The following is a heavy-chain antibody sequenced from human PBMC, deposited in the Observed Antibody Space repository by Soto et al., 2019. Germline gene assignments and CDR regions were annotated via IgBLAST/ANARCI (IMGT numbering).Heavy chain of an antibody. V-gene: IGHV4-34*01. CDR1: NGSFSGYY. J-gene: IGHJ5*02. Sequence: PSETLSLTCAAYNGSFSGYYWNWIRQPPGKGLEWIGEINHNGSTNYNPSLKSRVIISVDTSKNQFSLKLSSVTAADTAVYYCSGYGSSLNWFDPWGQGTLVTVSS. D-gene: IGHD6-13*01. CDR2: INHNGST. CDR3: SGYGSSLNWFDP.